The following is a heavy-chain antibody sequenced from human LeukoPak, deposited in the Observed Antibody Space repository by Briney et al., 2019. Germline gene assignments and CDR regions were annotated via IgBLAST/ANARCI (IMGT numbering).Heavy chain of an antibody. J-gene: IGHJ3*02. CDR1: GYSFTSYW. CDR3: ARQRRNGGIAASNDAFDI. D-gene: IGHD6-13*01. V-gene: IGHV5-51*01. CDR2: IYPSDSDT. Sequence: GKSLKISCKGSGYSFTSYWIGWVRQMPGKGLEWMGLIYPSDSDTRYSPSFQGQVTISADKSISTAYLQWSSLKASDTAMYYCARQRRNGGIAASNDAFDIWGQGTMVTVSS.